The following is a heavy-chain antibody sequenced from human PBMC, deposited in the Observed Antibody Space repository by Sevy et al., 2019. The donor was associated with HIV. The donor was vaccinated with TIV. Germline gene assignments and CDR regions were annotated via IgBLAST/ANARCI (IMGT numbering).Heavy chain of an antibody. D-gene: IGHD6-13*01. CDR3: AKSWGSITAAGLDY. J-gene: IGHJ4*02. CDR1: GFTFSSYS. CDR2: VSSSSDYI. Sequence: WGSLRLSCVASGFTFSSYSMHWVRQAPGKGLEWVSSVSSSSDYIYYADSVKGRFTISRDNAKNSLYLQMNSLRAEDTAVYYCAKSWGSITAAGLDYWGQGTLVTVSS. V-gene: IGHV3-21*01.